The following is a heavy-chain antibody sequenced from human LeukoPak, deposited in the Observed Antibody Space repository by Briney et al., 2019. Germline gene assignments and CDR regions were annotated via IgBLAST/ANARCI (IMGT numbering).Heavy chain of an antibody. CDR3: ARQMGWYFDL. CDR2: VYYSGYI. J-gene: IGHJ2*01. V-gene: IGHV4-59*08. D-gene: IGHD5-24*01. Sequence: SETLSLTCTVSGGSISSYYWSWIRQPPGKGLEWIGYVYYSGYINYNPSLKSRVTISVDTSENQFSLKLNSVTAADTALYYCARQMGWYFDLWGRGTLVTVSS. CDR1: GGSISSYY.